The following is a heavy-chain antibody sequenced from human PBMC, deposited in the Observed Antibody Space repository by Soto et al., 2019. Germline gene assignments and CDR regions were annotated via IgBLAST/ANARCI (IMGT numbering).Heavy chain of an antibody. CDR2: ITSSSSSYT. CDR3: ARTPDCTNGVCSAGFDY. J-gene: IGHJ4*02. V-gene: IGHV3-11*06. CDR1: GFTFSDYS. Sequence: GGSLRLSCAASGFTFSDYSMSWIRQAPGKGLDWVSYITSSSSSYTNYADSVKGRFTISRDNAKNSLYLQMNSLRAEDTAVYYCARTPDCTNGVCSAGFDYWGQGTLVTVSS. D-gene: IGHD2-8*01.